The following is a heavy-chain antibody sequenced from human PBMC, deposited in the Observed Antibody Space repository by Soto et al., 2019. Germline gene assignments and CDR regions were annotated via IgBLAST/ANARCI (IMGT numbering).Heavy chain of an antibody. V-gene: IGHV4-38-2*02. J-gene: IGHJ6*02. CDR2: IYHSGST. CDR3: ARDMVVVTAINYYYYGMDV. CDR1: GYSISSGYY. Sequence: SETLSLTCAVSGYSISSGYYWGWIRQPPGKGLEWIGSIYHSGSTYYNPSLKSRVTIPVDTSKNQFSLKLSSVTAADTAVYYCARDMVVVTAINYYYYGMDVWGQGTTVTVSS. D-gene: IGHD2-21*02.